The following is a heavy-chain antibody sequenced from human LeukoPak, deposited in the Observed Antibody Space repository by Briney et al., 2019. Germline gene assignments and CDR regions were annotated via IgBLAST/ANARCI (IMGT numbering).Heavy chain of an antibody. CDR2: INHSGST. V-gene: IGHV4-34*01. Sequence: PSETLSLTCAVYGGSFSGYYWSWLRQPPGKGLEWIGEINHSGSTNYNPSLKSRVTISVDTSKNQFSLKLSSVTAADTAVYYCARVRRYCGGDCYSDYYYYYGMDVWGQGTTVTVSS. CDR3: ARVRRYCGGDCYSDYYYYYGMDV. CDR1: GGSFSGYY. D-gene: IGHD2-21*02. J-gene: IGHJ6*02.